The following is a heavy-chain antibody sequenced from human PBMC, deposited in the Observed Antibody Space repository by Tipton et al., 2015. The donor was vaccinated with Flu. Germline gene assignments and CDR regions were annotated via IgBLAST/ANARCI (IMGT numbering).Heavy chain of an antibody. Sequence: SLRLSCTGSGFTFSNYAMSWVRLAPGKGLEWVSGLSGSGGATYYADSAKGRFAISRDNSRNTLYLQMNSLRVDDTAVYYCAKDFSGPENGYTSGWTLDYWGQGTLVTVTS. J-gene: IGHJ4*02. V-gene: IGHV3-23*01. D-gene: IGHD6-19*01. CDR2: LSGSGGAT. CDR3: AKDFSGPENGYTSGWTLDY. CDR1: GFTFSNYA.